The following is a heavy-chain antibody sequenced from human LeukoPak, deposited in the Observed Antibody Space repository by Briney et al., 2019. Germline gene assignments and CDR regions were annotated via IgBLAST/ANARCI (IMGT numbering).Heavy chain of an antibody. Sequence: ASVKVSCKASGYTFTGYYMHWVRQAPGQGLEWMGWINPNSGGTNYAQKFQGWVTMTRDTSISTAYMELSRLRSDDTAVYYCARSLPSYFGMDVWGQGTTVTVSS. CDR1: GYTFTGYY. J-gene: IGHJ6*02. CDR3: ARSLPSYFGMDV. CDR2: INPNSGGT. V-gene: IGHV1-2*04.